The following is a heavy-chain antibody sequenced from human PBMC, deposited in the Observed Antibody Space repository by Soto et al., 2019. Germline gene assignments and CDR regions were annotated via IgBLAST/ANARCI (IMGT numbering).Heavy chain of an antibody. J-gene: IGHJ4*02. CDR3: ARLEMATIAYFDY. CDR1: GGSISSYY. D-gene: IGHD5-12*01. V-gene: IGHV4-59*08. Sequence: QVQLQESGPGLVKPSETLSLTCTVSGGSISSYYWSWIRQPPGKGLEWIGYIYYSGGTNYNPPLKSRGTISVDTFKLQFPLKLSSVTAADTAVYYCARLEMATIAYFDYLGQGTLVTVSS. CDR2: IYYSGGT.